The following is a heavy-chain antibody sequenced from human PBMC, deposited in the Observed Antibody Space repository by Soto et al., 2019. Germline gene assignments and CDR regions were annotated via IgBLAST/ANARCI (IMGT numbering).Heavy chain of an antibody. CDR3: ARVTYDSFTAYSYYFDY. Sequence: QVQLQESGPGLVKPSETLSLTCTVSGDSIRPYYWTWIRQPPGKGLEWIGYVYYSGSVNYKSALKSRVTMSVDTSKNQFSLRLTSVTAADTAVYYCARVTYDSFTAYSYYFDYWGQGTLVTVSS. CDR1: GDSIRPYY. J-gene: IGHJ4*02. CDR2: VYYSGSV. D-gene: IGHD3-9*01. V-gene: IGHV4-59*01.